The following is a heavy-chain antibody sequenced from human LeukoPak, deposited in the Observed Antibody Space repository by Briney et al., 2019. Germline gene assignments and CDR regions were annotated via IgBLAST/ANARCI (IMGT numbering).Heavy chain of an antibody. J-gene: IGHJ5*02. CDR2: FDPEDGET. V-gene: IGHV1-24*01. CDR3: ATVRGGYCSGGSCRAVNWFDP. Sequence: ASVTVSCKVSGYTLTELSMHWVRQAPGKGLEWMGGFDPEDGETIYAQKFQGRVTMTEDTSTDTAYMELSSLRSEDTAVYYCATVRGGYCSGGSCRAVNWFDPWGQGTLVTVSS. D-gene: IGHD2-15*01. CDR1: GYTLTELS.